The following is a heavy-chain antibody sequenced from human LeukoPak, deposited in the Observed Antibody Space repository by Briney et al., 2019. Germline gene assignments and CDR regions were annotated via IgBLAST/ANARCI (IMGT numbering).Heavy chain of an antibody. Sequence: GRSLRLSCAASGFTFSSYGMHWVRQAPGKRLEWVAVISYDGSNKYYADSVKGRFTISRDNSKNTLYLQMNSLRAEDTAVYYCAKDEVGSSGWCFDYWGQGTLVTVSS. CDR2: ISYDGSNK. CDR1: GFTFSSYG. D-gene: IGHD6-19*01. V-gene: IGHV3-30*18. J-gene: IGHJ4*02. CDR3: AKDEVGSSGWCFDY.